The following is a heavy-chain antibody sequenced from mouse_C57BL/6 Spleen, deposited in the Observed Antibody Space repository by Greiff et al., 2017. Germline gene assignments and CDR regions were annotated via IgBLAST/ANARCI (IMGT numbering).Heavy chain of an antibody. Sequence: EVKLVESGGGLVQPGGSMKLSCVASGFTFSNYWMNWVRQSPEKGLEWVAQIRLKSDNYATHYAESVKGRFTISRDDSKSRVYLQVNNLRAEDTGIYYCTGCVVAYYFDYWGQGTTLTVSS. CDR2: IRLKSDNYAT. V-gene: IGHV6-3*01. CDR1: GFTFSNYW. J-gene: IGHJ2*01. D-gene: IGHD1-1*01. CDR3: TGCVVAYYFDY.